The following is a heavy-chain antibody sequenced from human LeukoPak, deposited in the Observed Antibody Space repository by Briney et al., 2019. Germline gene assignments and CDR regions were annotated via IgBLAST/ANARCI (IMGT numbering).Heavy chain of an antibody. CDR3: AKGDYNSYYSFDY. J-gene: IGHJ4*02. Sequence: GRSLRLSCAASGFTFDDYAMHWVRQAPGKGLEWVSGISRNGGNTDYADSVKGRFTISRDNAKKSLYMQMNSLRDEDTALYYCAKGDYNSYYSFDYWGQGTLVTVSS. CDR2: ISRNGGNT. CDR1: GFTFDDYA. D-gene: IGHD5-18*01. V-gene: IGHV3-9*01.